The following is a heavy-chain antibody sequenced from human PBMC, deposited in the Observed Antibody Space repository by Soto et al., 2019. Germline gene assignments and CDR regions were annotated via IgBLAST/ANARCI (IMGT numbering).Heavy chain of an antibody. Sequence: QVQLQESGPGLVKPSQTLSLACTVSGGSVSSGGYYWSWIRQHPGKGLEWIGYIYHSGTTYYNPSLKSRVTISVDTSKNQFSLKLTSVTAADTAVYYCSRVSGNQLLGWFNPSGQGTLVTVSS. CDR3: SRVSGNQLLGWFNP. CDR2: IYHSGTT. V-gene: IGHV4-31*03. J-gene: IGHJ5*02. D-gene: IGHD2-2*01. CDR1: GGSVSSGGYY.